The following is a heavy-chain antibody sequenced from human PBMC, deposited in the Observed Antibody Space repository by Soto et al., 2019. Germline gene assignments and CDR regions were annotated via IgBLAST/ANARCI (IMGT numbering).Heavy chain of an antibody. V-gene: IGHV4-30-4*01. CDR1: GGSISSGDYY. CDR3: ARVGIAAAGPPHFDY. Sequence: PSETLSLTCTVSGGSISSGDYYWSWIRQPPGKGLEWIGYIYYSGSTYYNPSLKSRVTIPVDTSKNQFSLKLSSVTAADTAVYYCARVGIAAAGPPHFDYWGQGTLVTVSS. D-gene: IGHD6-13*01. J-gene: IGHJ4*02. CDR2: IYYSGST.